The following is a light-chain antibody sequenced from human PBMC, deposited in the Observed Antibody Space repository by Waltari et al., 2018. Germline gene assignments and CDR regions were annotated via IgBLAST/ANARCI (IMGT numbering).Light chain of an antibody. Sequence: SVLTQPPSVSGAPGQRVTISCAGTSSNIGAGYDVPWYQHLPGTAPKLLIYVNNNRPSGVPDRFSGSKSGTSASLAITGLQAEDEADYYCQSYDSSLSASVFGGGTKVTVL. CDR2: VNN. CDR3: QSYDSSLSASV. J-gene: IGLJ2*01. V-gene: IGLV1-40*01. CDR1: SSNIGAGYD.